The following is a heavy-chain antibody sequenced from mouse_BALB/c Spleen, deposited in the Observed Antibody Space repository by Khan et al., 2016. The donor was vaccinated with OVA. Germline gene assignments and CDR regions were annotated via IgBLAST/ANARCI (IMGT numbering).Heavy chain of an antibody. V-gene: IGHV1S132*01. CDR1: GYIFTSYW. CDR2: IYPGTDNT. J-gene: IGHJ2*01. Sequence: QVQLQQSGAELVRPGTSVKLSCKTSGYIFTSYWIHWVKQRSGQGLEWIARIYPGTDNTYYNEKFKDKATLTADKSSSTAYLQLSSLKSEDSAVFFGAREEALYYFDYWGQGTTLTVSS. CDR3: AREEALYYFDY. D-gene: IGHD3-2*02.